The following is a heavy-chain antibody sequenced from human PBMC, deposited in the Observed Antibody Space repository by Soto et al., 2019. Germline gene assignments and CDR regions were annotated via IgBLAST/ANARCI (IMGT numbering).Heavy chain of an antibody. J-gene: IGHJ6*02. CDR2: ITNTGGGT. V-gene: IGHV3-23*01. Sequence: EVQLLESGGGLVQPGGSLRLSCAASGLMFNTYAMTWVRQAPGKGLEWVASITNTGGGTYYADSVKGRFTISRDNSNNRLYLQMYSLRAEDTAVYFCANRPRYYNMDVWGQGTTVTVSS. CDR3: ANRPRYYNMDV. CDR1: GLMFNTYA.